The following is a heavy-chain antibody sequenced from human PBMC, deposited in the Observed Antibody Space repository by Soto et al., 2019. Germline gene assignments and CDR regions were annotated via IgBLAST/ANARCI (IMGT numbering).Heavy chain of an antibody. CDR2: IYNSGST. CDR1: GDSISGFS. D-gene: IGHD4-17*01. Sequence: SSETLSLTCAVSGDSISGFSWNWIRQPPGQGLEWIGYIYNSGSTKYNPSLRSRVTISVDTSKNQFSLKLNSVTAADTAMYYCARVRGLRSPYYYYGMDVWGQGTTVTVSS. J-gene: IGHJ6*02. CDR3: ARVRGLRSPYYYYGMDV. V-gene: IGHV4-59*12.